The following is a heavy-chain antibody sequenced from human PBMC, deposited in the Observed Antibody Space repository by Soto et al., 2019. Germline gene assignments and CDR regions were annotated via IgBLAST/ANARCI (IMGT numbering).Heavy chain of an antibody. J-gene: IGHJ4*02. CDR1: GGSISSGGYY. V-gene: IGHV4-31*03. Sequence: PSETLSLTCTVSGGSISSGGYYWSWIRQHPGKGPEWIGYIYYSGSTYYNPSLKSRVTISVDTSKNQFSLKLSSVTAADTAVYYCARASAQLALDYWGQGTLVTVSS. CDR2: IYYSGST. CDR3: ARASAQLALDY. D-gene: IGHD6-13*01.